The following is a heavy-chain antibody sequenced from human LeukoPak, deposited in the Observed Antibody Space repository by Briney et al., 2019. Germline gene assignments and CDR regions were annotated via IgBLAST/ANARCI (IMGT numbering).Heavy chain of an antibody. V-gene: IGHV4-34*01. CDR2: INHSGST. Sequence: SETLSLTCAVYGGSFSGYYWGWIRQAPGKGLEWIGEINHSGSTNYNPSLKSRATISVDTSKNQFSLKLSSVTAADTALYFCSRVTRFTQFGELWFEYWSQGTLVSVSS. D-gene: IGHD3-10*01. CDR1: GGSFSGYY. J-gene: IGHJ4*02. CDR3: SRVTRFTQFGELWFEY.